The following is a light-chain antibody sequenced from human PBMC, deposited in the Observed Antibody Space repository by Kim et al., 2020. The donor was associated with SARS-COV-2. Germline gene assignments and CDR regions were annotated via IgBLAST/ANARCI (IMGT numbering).Light chain of an antibody. J-gene: IGLJ2*01. CDR3: QVWDSRTVV. CDR2: RDK. Sequence: SYELTQPLSVSVVLGQTATIPCGGNNIENKNVHWYHQRPGQAPVLVMYRDKKRPSGIPERLSGSNSGNTATLTINRVEAGDEGDYYCQVWDSRTVVFGGGTQLTVL. V-gene: IGLV3-9*01. CDR1: NIENKN.